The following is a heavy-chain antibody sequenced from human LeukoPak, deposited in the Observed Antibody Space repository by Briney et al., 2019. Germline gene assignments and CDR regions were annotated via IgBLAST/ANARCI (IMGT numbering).Heavy chain of an antibody. Sequence: ASVKVSCKASGYTFTSYDINWVRQATGQGLEWMGWMNPNSGNTGYAQKFQGRVTITRNTSISTAYMELSSLRSEDTAVYYCARGDSDYDYFDYWGQGTLVTVSS. D-gene: IGHD4-17*01. V-gene: IGHV1-8*03. CDR1: GYTFTSYD. CDR2: MNPNSGNT. CDR3: ARGDSDYDYFDY. J-gene: IGHJ4*02.